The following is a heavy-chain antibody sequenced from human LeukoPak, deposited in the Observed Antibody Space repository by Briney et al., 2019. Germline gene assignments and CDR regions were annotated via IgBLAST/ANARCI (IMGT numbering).Heavy chain of an antibody. D-gene: IGHD3-22*01. CDR1: GFIFGDDN. Sequence: GGSPRLSCAASGFIFGDDNMNWVRQAPGKGLEWVSYISSGSSTIYYADSVKGRFTISRDNAKNSLYLQMNSLTDEDTAVYYCAREPPGNYDSSGHYYAYFDCWGQGTLVTVSS. J-gene: IGHJ4*02. V-gene: IGHV3-48*02. CDR2: ISSGSSTI. CDR3: AREPPGNYDSSGHYYAYFDC.